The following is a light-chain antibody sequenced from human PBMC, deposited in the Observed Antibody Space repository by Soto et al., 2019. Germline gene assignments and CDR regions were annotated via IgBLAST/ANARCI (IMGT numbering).Light chain of an antibody. Sequence: EIVLTQSPGTLSLSPGERATLSCRASQSVSSSYLAWYQRKPGQAPRLLIYSTSTRAAGIPDRFTGRGSGTHLTIAISRLEPEDFDVYYCHQFGDSPQTFGQGTKVDIK. CDR2: STS. CDR1: QSVSSSY. V-gene: IGKV3-20*01. CDR3: HQFGDSPQT. J-gene: IGKJ1*01.